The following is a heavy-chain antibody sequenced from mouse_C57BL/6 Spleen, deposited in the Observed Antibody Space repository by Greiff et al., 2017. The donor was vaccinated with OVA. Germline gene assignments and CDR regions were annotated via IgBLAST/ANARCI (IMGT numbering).Heavy chain of an antibody. V-gene: IGHV1-81*01. CDR2: IYPRSGNT. CDR1: GYTFTSYG. J-gene: IGHJ3*01. CDR3: ARRAPFAY. D-gene: IGHD1-3*01. Sequence: VKLMESGAELARPGASVKLSCKASGYTFTSYGISWVKQRTGQGLEWIGEIYPRSGNTYYNEKFKGKATLTADKSSSTAYMELRSLTSEDSAVYFCARRAPFAYWGQGTLVTVSA.